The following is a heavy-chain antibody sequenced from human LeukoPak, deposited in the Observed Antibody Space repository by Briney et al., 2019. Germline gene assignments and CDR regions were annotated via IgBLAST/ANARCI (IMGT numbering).Heavy chain of an antibody. V-gene: IGHV5-10-1*01. J-gene: IGHJ6*02. Sequence: GESLRISCKGSGYSFTSYWISWVRQMPGKGLEWMGRIDHSDSYTDYSPSFQAHVPISADKPIRTAYLQWSSLTASDTAMYYCARRRHDILTGSSYGMDVWGQGTTVTVSS. CDR2: IDHSDSYT. CDR3: ARRRHDILTGSSYGMDV. D-gene: IGHD3-9*01. CDR1: GYSFTSYW.